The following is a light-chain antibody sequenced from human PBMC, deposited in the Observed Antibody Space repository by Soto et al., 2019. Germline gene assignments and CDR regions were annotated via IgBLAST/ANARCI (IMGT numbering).Light chain of an antibody. CDR2: DVG. CDR1: SSDIGGYNF. Sequence: QSALTQPASVSGSPGQSITIACTGTSSDIGGYNFVSWYQQHPGKAPKLLIYDVGYRPSGVSNRFSGSKPGNTASLTISGLQAEDEAHYYCNSYRTVSTYVFGTGTKLTVL. CDR3: NSYRTVSTYV. V-gene: IGLV2-14*01. J-gene: IGLJ1*01.